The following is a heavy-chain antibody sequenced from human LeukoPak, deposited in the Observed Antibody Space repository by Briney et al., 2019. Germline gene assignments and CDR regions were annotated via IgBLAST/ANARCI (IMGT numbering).Heavy chain of an antibody. CDR1: GFTFSSYG. CDR3: AKLRESGSSKGHDY. D-gene: IGHD1-26*01. CDR2: IRYDGSNK. Sequence: PGGSLRLSCAASGFTFSSYGMHWVRQAPGKGLEWVAFIRYDGSNKYYADSVKGRFTISRDNSKNTLYLQMNSLRAEDTAVYYCAKLRESGSSKGHDYWGQGTLVTVSS. V-gene: IGHV3-30*02. J-gene: IGHJ4*02.